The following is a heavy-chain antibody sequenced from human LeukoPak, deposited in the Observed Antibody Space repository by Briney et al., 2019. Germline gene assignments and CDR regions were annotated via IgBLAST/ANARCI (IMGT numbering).Heavy chain of an antibody. CDR1: GFTFSTYG. CDR3: ASGLESCSSGSCFNY. Sequence: GGSLRLSCAAPGFTFSTYGMHGVRQAPGKGLGGVAFIRYDGSNKYYADSVKGRFTISRDHSKNTLYLQMNSLIAEDAALYYCASGLESCSSGSCFNYWGQGTLVTVSS. D-gene: IGHD2-15*01. CDR2: IRYDGSNK. J-gene: IGHJ4*02. V-gene: IGHV3-30*02.